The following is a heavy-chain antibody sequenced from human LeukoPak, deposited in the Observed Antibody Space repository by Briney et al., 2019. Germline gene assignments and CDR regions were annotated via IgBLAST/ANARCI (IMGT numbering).Heavy chain of an antibody. Sequence: GGSLRLSCAASGFTFSNYAMHWVRQAPGKGLEWVAVISYDGSNKFYADSVKGRFTISRDNTKNTLHLQMNSLRAEDTAVYYCARSLATSYYYMDVWGKGTTVTVSS. V-gene: IGHV3-30*04. D-gene: IGHD5-12*01. CDR1: GFTFSNYA. J-gene: IGHJ6*03. CDR2: ISYDGSNK. CDR3: ARSLATSYYYMDV.